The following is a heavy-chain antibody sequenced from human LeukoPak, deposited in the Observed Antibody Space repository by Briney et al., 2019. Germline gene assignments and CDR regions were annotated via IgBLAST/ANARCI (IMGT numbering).Heavy chain of an antibody. V-gene: IGHV4-39*01. D-gene: IGHD3-10*01. J-gene: IGHJ6*03. CDR1: GGSISSSSYY. CDR2: IYYNGST. CDR3: ARHKMVRGIGYYYYMDV. Sequence: SETLSLTCTVSGGSISSSSYYWGWIRQAPGKGLEWIGSIYYNGSTYYNPSLKSRVIISVDTSKNQFSLKLSSVTAADTDYCARHKMVRGIGYYYYMDVWGKGTTVTISS.